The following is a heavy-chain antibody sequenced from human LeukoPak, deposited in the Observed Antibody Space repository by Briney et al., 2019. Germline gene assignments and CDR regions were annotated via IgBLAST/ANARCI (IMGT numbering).Heavy chain of an antibody. CDR1: GYTFTSYY. Sequence: ASVKVSCKASGYTFTSYYMHWVRQAPGQGLEWMGWINPNSGGTNYAQKFQGRVTMTRDTSISTAYMELSRLRSDDTAVYYCARDSGYDFWSGYGANWFDPWGQGTLVTVSS. CDR3: ARDSGYDFWSGYGANWFDP. J-gene: IGHJ5*02. V-gene: IGHV1-2*02. CDR2: INPNSGGT. D-gene: IGHD3-3*01.